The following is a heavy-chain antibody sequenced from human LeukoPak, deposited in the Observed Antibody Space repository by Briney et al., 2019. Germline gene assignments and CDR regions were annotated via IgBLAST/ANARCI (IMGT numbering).Heavy chain of an antibody. D-gene: IGHD1-26*01. J-gene: IGHJ6*03. CDR3: ARESGSYLYYYYYYYMDV. CDR1: GYSISSGYY. V-gene: IGHV4-4*07. Sequence: SEALSLTCTVSGYSISSGYYWSWIRQPAGKGLEWIGRIYTSGSTNYNPSLKSRVTMSVDTSKNQFSLKLSSVTAADTAVYYCARESGSYLYYYYYYYMDVWGKGTTVTVSS. CDR2: IYTSGST.